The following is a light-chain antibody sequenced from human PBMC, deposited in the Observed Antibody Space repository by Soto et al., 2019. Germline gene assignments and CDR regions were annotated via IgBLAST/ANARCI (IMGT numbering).Light chain of an antibody. J-gene: IGLJ1*01. Sequence: QSVLTQSSSASASLGSSVSLTCTLSSGHSSYIIAWHQQQPGKAPRYLMKLEGSGSYNKGSGVPDRFSGSSSGADRYLTISNLHFEDEADYYCATWDSNTYVFGTGTKLTVL. CDR2: LEGSGSY. CDR1: SGHSSYI. V-gene: IGLV4-60*02. CDR3: ATWDSNTYV.